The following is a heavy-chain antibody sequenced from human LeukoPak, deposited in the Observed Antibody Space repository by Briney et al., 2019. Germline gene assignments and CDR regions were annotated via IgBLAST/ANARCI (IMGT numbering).Heavy chain of an antibody. D-gene: IGHD3-3*01. CDR1: GFTFSNYW. CDR3: AKDGAYFDFWSGSHFDY. Sequence: GGSLRLSCAASGFTFSNYWMSWVRQAPGKGLEWVSGISGSGASTYYADSVKGRFTISRDNSKDTLFPQMNRLRTEDTAVYYCAKDGAYFDFWSGSHFDYWGQGTLVTVSS. V-gene: IGHV3-23*01. J-gene: IGHJ4*02. CDR2: ISGSGAST.